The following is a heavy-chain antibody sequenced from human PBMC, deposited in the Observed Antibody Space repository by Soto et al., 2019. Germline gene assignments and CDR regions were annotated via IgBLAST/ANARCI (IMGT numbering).Heavy chain of an antibody. CDR3: ARAYGAGYLDF. Sequence: QVQLVQSGAEVKKPGASVKVSCTGSGYTFRSYDIHWVRQATGQGLEWMGWVHPNTGNTGYAQKYQGRVTMTRDMSKSSAYMEVNSLSSADTAIYSCARAYGAGYLDFWGQGTLVSVSS. D-gene: IGHD3-10*01. V-gene: IGHV1-8*01. J-gene: IGHJ4*02. CDR2: VHPNTGNT. CDR1: GYTFRSYD.